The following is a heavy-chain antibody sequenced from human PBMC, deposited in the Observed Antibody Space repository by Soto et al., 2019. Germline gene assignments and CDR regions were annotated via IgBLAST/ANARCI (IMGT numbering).Heavy chain of an antibody. Sequence: QVQLQESGPGLVKPSETLSLTCSVAGGSLGSYYWGWIRQSPGKGLEWIAYRYDSGTTIYNPSIKSRATISVDTSKNRVSLKLPSVTAADTALYYCARGAMFWFDPWGQGTLVSVS. D-gene: IGHD3-10*02. CDR3: ARGAMFWFDP. J-gene: IGHJ5*02. CDR2: RYDSGTT. CDR1: GGSLGSYY. V-gene: IGHV4-59*01.